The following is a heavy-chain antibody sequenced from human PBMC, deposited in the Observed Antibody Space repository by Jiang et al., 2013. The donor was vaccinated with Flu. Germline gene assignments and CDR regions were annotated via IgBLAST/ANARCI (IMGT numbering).Heavy chain of an antibody. V-gene: IGHV7-4-1*02. Sequence: QSGSELKEPGASVKVSCKGSGYSFTRYAVNWVRQAPGQGLEWMGWINTNTGIPTYGQGFTGRFVFSLDTSVSTAYLQISRLKAEDTAVYYCARDKYSYGASYYYHYGMDVWAKGPRSSSP. CDR2: INTNTGIP. CDR3: ARDKYSYGASYYYHYGMDV. CDR1: GYSFTRYA. J-gene: IGHJ6*02. D-gene: IGHD5-18*01.